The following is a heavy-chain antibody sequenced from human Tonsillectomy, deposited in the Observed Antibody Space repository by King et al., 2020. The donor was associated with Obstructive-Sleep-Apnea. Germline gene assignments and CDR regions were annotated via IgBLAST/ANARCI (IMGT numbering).Heavy chain of an antibody. D-gene: IGHD6-19*01. CDR2: IYYSGST. Sequence: QLQESGPGLVKPSETLSLTCTVSGGSISSSSYYWGWIRQPPGKGLEWIGSIYYSGSTYYNPSLKSRVTISADTSKNQFSLKLRSVTAADTAVYFCASGYSSIYYFDYWGHGTLVTVSS. CDR3: ASGYSSIYYFDY. CDR1: GGSISSSSYY. J-gene: IGHJ4*01. V-gene: IGHV4-39*07.